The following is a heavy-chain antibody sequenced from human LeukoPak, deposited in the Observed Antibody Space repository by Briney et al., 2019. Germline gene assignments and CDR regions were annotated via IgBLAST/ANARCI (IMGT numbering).Heavy chain of an antibody. D-gene: IGHD2-2*01. CDR2: IYYSGST. J-gene: IGHJ6*03. V-gene: IGHV4-30-4*02. Sequence: PSETLSLTCTVSGGSISSGDYYWSWIRQPPGKGLEWIGYIYYSGSTYYNPSLKSRVTISVDTSKNQFSLELSSVTAADTAVYYCARGIVVVPATMDAGDYYYYYYMDVWGKGTTVTVSS. CDR1: GGSISSGDYY. CDR3: ARGIVVVPATMDAGDYYYYYYMDV.